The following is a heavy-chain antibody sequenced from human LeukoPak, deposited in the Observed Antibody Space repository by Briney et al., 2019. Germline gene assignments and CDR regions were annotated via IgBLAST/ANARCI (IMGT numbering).Heavy chain of an antibody. CDR3: ARIQLSEDGSSHVEPYHFDY. V-gene: IGHV4-34*01. Sequence: PSETLSLTCAVYGGSFSGYYWSWIRQPPGKGLEWIGEINHSGSTNYNPSLKSRVTISVDTSKNQFSLKLSSVTAADTAVYYCARIQLSEDGSSHVEPYHFDYWGQGTLVTVSS. J-gene: IGHJ4*02. CDR2: INHSGST. D-gene: IGHD6-13*01. CDR1: GGSFSGYY.